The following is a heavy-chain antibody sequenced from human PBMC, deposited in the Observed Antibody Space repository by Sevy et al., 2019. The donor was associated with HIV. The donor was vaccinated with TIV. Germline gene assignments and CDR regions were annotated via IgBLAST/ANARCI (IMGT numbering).Heavy chain of an antibody. J-gene: IGHJ3*02. D-gene: IGHD2-2*01. CDR1: GYTFTRYY. V-gene: IGHV1-2*02. Sequence: ASVKVSCKASGYTFTRYYMHWVRQAPGQGPEWMGRINPNSGGTNYAQKYQDRVTMTRDTSISTAYMELSRLRSYDTAVYYCARKPGYCSSTSCPKGDVDSWGKGTIVTVSS. CDR3: ARKPGYCSSTSCPKGDVDS. CDR2: INPNSGGT.